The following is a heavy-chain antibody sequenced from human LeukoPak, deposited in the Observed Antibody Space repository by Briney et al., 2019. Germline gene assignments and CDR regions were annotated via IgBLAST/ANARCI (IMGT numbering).Heavy chain of an antibody. D-gene: IGHD4-11*01. V-gene: IGHV1-69*13. CDR2: IIPIFGTA. J-gene: IGHJ6*03. CDR3: ARGFDYSNSYYYYYYMDV. Sequence: GASVKVSCKASGYSFNDRYLHWVRQAPGQGLEWMGGIIPIFGTANYAQKFQGRVTITADESTSTAYMELSSLRSEDTAVYYCARGFDYSNSYYYYYYMDVWGEGTTVTISS. CDR1: GYSFNDRY.